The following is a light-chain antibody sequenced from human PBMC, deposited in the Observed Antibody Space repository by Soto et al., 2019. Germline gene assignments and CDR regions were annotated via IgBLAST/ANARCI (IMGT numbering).Light chain of an antibody. Sequence: DIVMTQSPLSLPVTPGEPASISCRSSQSLFHSDVNNYLDWYLQKPGQSPQLLIYLGSTRSSWVPDRFSGSGSGTDFTLKISRVEAEDVGVYYCVQGLHAPLNFGGGTKVAIK. CDR1: QSLFHSDVNNY. V-gene: IGKV2-28*01. CDR2: LGS. CDR3: VQGLHAPLN. J-gene: IGKJ4*01.